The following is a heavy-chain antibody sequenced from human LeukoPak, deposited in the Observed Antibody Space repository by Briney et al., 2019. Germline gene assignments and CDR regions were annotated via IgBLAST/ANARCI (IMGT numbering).Heavy chain of an antibody. D-gene: IGHD2-15*01. J-gene: IGHJ4*02. CDR2: IYSGGST. Sequence: GGSLRLSCAASGFTVSSNYMSWVRQAPGKGLEWVSVIYSGGSTYYADSVKGRFTISRDNSKNTLYLQMNSLRAEDTAVYYCARLRGVVAATYFDCWGQGTLVTVSS. CDR1: GFTVSSNY. CDR3: ARLRGVVAATYFDC. V-gene: IGHV3-53*01.